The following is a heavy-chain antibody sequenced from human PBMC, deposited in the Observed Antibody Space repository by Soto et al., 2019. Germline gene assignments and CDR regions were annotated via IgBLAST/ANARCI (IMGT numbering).Heavy chain of an antibody. V-gene: IGHV4-59*01. J-gene: IGHJ4*02. Sequence: PSETLSLTCTVSGGSISSYYWSWIRQPPGKGLEWIGYIYYSGSTNYNPSLKSRVTISVDTSKNQFSLKLSSVTAADTAVYYCARQPVPYYFDYWGQGTLVTVSS. CDR1: GGSISSYY. D-gene: IGHD2-2*01. CDR2: IYYSGST. CDR3: ARQPVPYYFDY.